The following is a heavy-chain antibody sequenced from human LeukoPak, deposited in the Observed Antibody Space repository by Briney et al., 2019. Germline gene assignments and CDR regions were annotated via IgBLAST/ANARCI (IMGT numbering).Heavy chain of an antibody. CDR3: ARSYDFWSGYLFY. CDR1: GGSLSSYY. J-gene: IGHJ4*02. Sequence: PSETLSLTCTVSGGSLSSYYWSWIRQPPGKGLEWIGYIYYSGSTNYNPSLKSRVTISVDTSKNQFSLKLSSVTAADTAVYYCARSYDFWSGYLFYWGQGTLVTVSS. CDR2: IYYSGST. V-gene: IGHV4-59*01. D-gene: IGHD3-3*01.